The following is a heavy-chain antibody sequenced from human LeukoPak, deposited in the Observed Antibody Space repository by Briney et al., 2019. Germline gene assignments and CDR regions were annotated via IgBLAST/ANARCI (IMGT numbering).Heavy chain of an antibody. CDR1: RATFSTYA. J-gene: IGHJ3*02. CDR3: ARDRRYSYSSGDYYEAFDI. Sequence: GSWVTVASQPARATFSTYAISWVRQAPGQGSEWMGRIIPIFGIANYAQKFQGRVTITADKSTSTAYMGLRSLRSEDTAVYYCARDRRYSYSSGDYYEAFDIWGQGTMVTVSS. V-gene: IGHV1-69*04. D-gene: IGHD3-22*01. CDR2: IIPIFGIA.